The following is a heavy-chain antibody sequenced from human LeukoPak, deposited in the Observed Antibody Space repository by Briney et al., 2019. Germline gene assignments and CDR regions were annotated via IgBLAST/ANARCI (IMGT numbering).Heavy chain of an antibody. CDR1: GYTFNTYG. J-gene: IGHJ5*02. Sequence: VASVKVSCKASGYTFNTYGITWVRQAPGQGLEWMGWISGYNGKTKYAQMLQDRVTMTTDTSTTTAYMELRSLTSDDTAVYCARAGAVVDNWFDPWGQGTLVTVSS. V-gene: IGHV1-18*01. D-gene: IGHD2-15*01. CDR2: ISGYNGKT. CDR3: ARAGAVVDNWFDP.